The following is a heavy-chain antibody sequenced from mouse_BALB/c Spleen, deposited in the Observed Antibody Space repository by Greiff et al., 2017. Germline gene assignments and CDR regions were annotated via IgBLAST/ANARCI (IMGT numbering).Heavy chain of an antibody. Sequence: EVKLQESGGGLVKLGGSLKLSCAASGFTFSSYYMSWVRQTPEKRLELVAAINSNGGSTYYPDTVKGRFTISRDHAKNTLYLQMSRLKSEDTALYYCARAITTAPSYWYFDVWGAGTTVTVSS. J-gene: IGHJ1*01. CDR2: INSNGGST. D-gene: IGHD1-2*01. V-gene: IGHV5-6-2*01. CDR3: ARAITTAPSYWYFDV. CDR1: GFTFSSYY.